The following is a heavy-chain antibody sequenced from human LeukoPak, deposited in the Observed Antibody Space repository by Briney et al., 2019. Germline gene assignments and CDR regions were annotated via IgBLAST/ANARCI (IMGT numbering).Heavy chain of an antibody. CDR2: IRYDGTNK. V-gene: IGHV3-30*02. CDR1: GFTFSRYG. CDR3: AKDSSGYYYYYMDV. D-gene: IGHD2-8*02. J-gene: IGHJ6*03. Sequence: GGSLRLSCAASGFTFSRYGMHWVRQAPGKGLEWVAFIRYDGTNKYYVDSVKGRFTISRDNSKNTLYLQMNSLRAEDTAVYYCAKDSSGYYYYYMDVWGKGTTVTVSS.